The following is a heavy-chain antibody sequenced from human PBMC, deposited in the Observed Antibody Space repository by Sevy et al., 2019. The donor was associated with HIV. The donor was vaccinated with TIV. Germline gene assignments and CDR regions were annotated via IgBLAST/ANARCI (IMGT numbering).Heavy chain of an antibody. Sequence: GGSLRLSCAASGFTFSSYAMHWVRQAPGKGLEWVAVISYDGSNKYYADSVKSRFTISRDNSKNTLYLQMNSLRAEDTAVYYCARESTGDYYYYGMDVWGQGTTVTVSS. V-gene: IGHV3-30-3*01. CDR1: GFTFSSYA. CDR3: ARESTGDYYYYGMDV. D-gene: IGHD3-10*01. J-gene: IGHJ6*02. CDR2: ISYDGSNK.